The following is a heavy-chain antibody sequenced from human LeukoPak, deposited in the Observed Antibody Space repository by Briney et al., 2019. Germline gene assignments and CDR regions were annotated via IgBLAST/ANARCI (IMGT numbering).Heavy chain of an antibody. D-gene: IGHD3-16*01. Sequence: GGSLRLSCSASRFNFHNYVMHWVSLAPGKRLEYVRAMGNDGHSTHYADSVRGRFIASRDNSMSTQYLQMSSLRAEDTAVFYCVRENLLLGGGPDFQYFDYWGQGTLATVSS. CDR3: VRENLLLGGGPDFQYFDY. J-gene: IGHJ4*02. V-gene: IGHV3-64D*09. CDR1: RFNFHNYV. CDR2: MGNDGHST.